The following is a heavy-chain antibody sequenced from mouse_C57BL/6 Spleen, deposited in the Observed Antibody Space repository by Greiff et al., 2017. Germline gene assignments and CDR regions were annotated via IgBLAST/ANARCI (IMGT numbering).Heavy chain of an antibody. CDR1: GYTFTDYN. CDR3: ARNGGTGGYAMDY. Sequence: EVQLQQSGPELVKPGASVKMSCKASGYTFTDYNMHWVKQSHGKSLEWIGYINPNNGGTSYNQKFKGKATLTVNKSSSTAYMELRSLTSEDSAVYYGARNGGTGGYAMDYWGQGTSVTVSS. V-gene: IGHV1-22*01. J-gene: IGHJ4*01. D-gene: IGHD1-1*02. CDR2: INPNNGGT.